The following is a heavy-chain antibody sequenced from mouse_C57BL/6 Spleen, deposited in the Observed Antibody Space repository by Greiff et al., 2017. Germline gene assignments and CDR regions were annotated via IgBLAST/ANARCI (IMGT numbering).Heavy chain of an antibody. CDR1: GYAFSSSW. CDR3: ARSYGNYGFDY. J-gene: IGHJ2*01. CDR2: IYPGDGDT. Sequence: QVQLQQSGPELVKPGASVKISCKASGYAFSSSWMNWVKQRPGKGLEWIGRIYPGDGDTNYNGKFKGKATLTADKSSSTAYMQLSSLTSEDSAVYFCARSYGNYGFDYWGQGTTLTVSS. V-gene: IGHV1-82*01. D-gene: IGHD2-10*02.